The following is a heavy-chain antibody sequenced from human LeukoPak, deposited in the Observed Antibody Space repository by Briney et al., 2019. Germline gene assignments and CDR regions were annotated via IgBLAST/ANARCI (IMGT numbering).Heavy chain of an antibody. CDR3: ARVGGMTTINNAAFDI. Sequence: TSETLSLTCTVSGGSMSPYHWGWIRQPPGKGLEWTGYIYYSGSTNYNPSLNSRVTISLDTSKNQFSLKLTSVTAADTAIYYCARVGGMTTINNAAFDIWGQGTMVTVSS. CDR2: IYYSGST. J-gene: IGHJ3*02. CDR1: GGSMSPYH. D-gene: IGHD5-24*01. V-gene: IGHV4-59*01.